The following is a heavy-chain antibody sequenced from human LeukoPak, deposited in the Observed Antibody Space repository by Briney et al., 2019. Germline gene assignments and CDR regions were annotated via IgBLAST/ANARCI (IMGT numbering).Heavy chain of an antibody. CDR1: GFTFSSYA. Sequence: GGSLRLSCAASGFTFSSYAMSWVRQAPGKGLEWVSAISGSGGSTYYADSVKGRFTISRDNSKNTLYLQMNSLRAEDTAVYYCAKDTNQEPLRSGGLDYWGQGTLVTVSS. CDR3: AKDTNQEPLRSGGLDY. D-gene: IGHD3-16*01. J-gene: IGHJ4*02. CDR2: ISGSGGST. V-gene: IGHV3-23*01.